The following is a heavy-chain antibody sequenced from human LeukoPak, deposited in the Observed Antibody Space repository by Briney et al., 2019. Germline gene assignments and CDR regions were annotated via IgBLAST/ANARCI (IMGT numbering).Heavy chain of an antibody. D-gene: IGHD2-8*01. Sequence: SETLSLTCTVSGGSISSYYWSWIRQPPGKGLEWIGSIYHSGSTYYNPSLKSRVTISVDTSKNQFSLKLSSVTAADTAVYYCARVWRCTNGVSYTYFDYWDQGTLVTVSS. CDR1: GGSISSYY. V-gene: IGHV4-38-2*02. CDR2: IYHSGST. J-gene: IGHJ4*02. CDR3: ARVWRCTNGVSYTYFDY.